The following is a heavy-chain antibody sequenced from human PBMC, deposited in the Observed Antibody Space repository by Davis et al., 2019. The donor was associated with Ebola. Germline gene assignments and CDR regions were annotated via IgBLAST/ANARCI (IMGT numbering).Heavy chain of an antibody. J-gene: IGHJ5*02. CDR2: INHSGST. CDR1: GGSFSGYY. CDR3: ARGHWNLGVGWFDP. D-gene: IGHD1-7*01. V-gene: IGHV4-34*01. Sequence: MPSETLSLTCAVYGGSFSGYYWSWIRQPPGKGLEWIGEINHSGSTYYNPSLKSRVTISVDRSKNQFSLKLSSVTAADTAVYYCARGHWNLGVGWFDPWGQGTLVTVSS.